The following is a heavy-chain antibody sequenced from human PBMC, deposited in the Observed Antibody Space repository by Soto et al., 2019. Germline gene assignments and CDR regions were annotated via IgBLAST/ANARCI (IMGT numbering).Heavy chain of an antibody. Sequence: ASVKVSCKASGYTFTSYGISWVRQAPGQGLEWMGWISAYNGNTNYAQKLQGRVTMTTDTSTSTAYMELRSLRSDDTAVYYCARSSIAAADMYYYYGMDVWGQGTTVTVSS. D-gene: IGHD6-13*01. CDR3: ARSSIAAADMYYYYGMDV. V-gene: IGHV1-18*01. CDR2: ISAYNGNT. J-gene: IGHJ6*02. CDR1: GYTFTSYG.